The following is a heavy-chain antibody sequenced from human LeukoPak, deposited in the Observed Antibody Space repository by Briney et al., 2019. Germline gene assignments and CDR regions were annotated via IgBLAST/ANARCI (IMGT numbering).Heavy chain of an antibody. CDR3: ASANSSSWYYFDY. J-gene: IGHJ4*02. CDR2: ISSSSSSYI. CDR1: GFTFSSYS. V-gene: IGHV3-21*01. D-gene: IGHD6-13*01. Sequence: PGGSLRLSCAASGFTFSSYSMNWVRQAPGKGLEWVSSISSSSSSYIYYADSVKGRFTISRDNAKNSLYLQMNSLRAEDTAVYYCASANSSSWYYFDYWGQGTLVTVSS.